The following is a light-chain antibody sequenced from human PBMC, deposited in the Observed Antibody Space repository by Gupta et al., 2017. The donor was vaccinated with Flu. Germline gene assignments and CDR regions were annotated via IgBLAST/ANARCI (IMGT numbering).Light chain of an antibody. CDR2: GAS. Sequence: ATLSVSPGERATLSCRASQSVSSKLAWYKQKPGQAPRLLIYGASTRATGIPARFSGSGSGTEFTLTISSRQSEDFAVYYCQQYNNWPPLTFGGGTKVEIK. V-gene: IGKV3-15*01. J-gene: IGKJ4*01. CDR1: QSVSSK. CDR3: QQYNNWPPLT.